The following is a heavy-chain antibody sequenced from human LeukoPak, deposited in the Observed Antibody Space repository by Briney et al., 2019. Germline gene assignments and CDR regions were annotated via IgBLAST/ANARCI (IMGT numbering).Heavy chain of an antibody. CDR3: AKAAYCTSTSCHFSGYAQRPLDS. CDR2: ISKDGSSK. Sequence: GGSLRLSCVASGFTFNTYGMHWVRQAPGKGLEWVAGISKDGSSKDYADSVKGRFTNSRDNSKNTMCLQMNSLRVEDTAVYYCAKAAYCTSTSCHFSGYAQRPLDSWGQGTLVTVSS. J-gene: IGHJ4*02. V-gene: IGHV3-30*18. CDR1: GFTFNTYG. D-gene: IGHD2-2*01.